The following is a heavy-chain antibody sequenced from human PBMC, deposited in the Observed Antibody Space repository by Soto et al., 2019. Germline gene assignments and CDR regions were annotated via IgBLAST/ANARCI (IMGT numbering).Heavy chain of an antibody. CDR3: ARDRLEDIVVVPAAILVY. D-gene: IGHD2-2*01. V-gene: IGHV3-48*01. CDR1: GFTFSSYS. CDR2: ISSSSSTI. J-gene: IGHJ4*02. Sequence: ESGGGLVQPGGSLRLSCAASGFTFSSYSMNWVRQAPGKGLEWVSYISSSSSTIYYADSVKGRFTISRDNAKNSLYLQMNSLRAEDTAVYYCARDRLEDIVVVPAAILVYWGQGTLVTVSS.